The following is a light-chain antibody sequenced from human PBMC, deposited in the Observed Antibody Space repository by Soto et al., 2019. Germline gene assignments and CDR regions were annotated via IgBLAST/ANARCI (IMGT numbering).Light chain of an antibody. J-gene: IGKJ4*01. V-gene: IGKV1-33*01. Sequence: DIQMTQSLSSLSASVGDRVTITCQANQDINNSLNWYQQRPGEAPKLLIYDASILEAGVPSRFTGSGFGTHSTLPISSLQPEDFATYYCQQFDKLPLTFGGGTKVELK. CDR2: DAS. CDR3: QQFDKLPLT. CDR1: QDINNS.